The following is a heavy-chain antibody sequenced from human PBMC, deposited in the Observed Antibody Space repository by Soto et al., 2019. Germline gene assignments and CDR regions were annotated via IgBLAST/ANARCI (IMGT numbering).Heavy chain of an antibody. D-gene: IGHD2-21*02. CDR3: ARPRGDSVWYFDL. V-gene: IGHV4-39*01. CDR2: IYYSGST. CDR1: GGSISSSSYY. Sequence: QLQLQESGPGLVKPSETLSLTCTVSGGSISSSSYYWGWIRQPPGKGLEWIGSIYYSGSTYYNPSLKSRVTISADTSKTQFSLKLSSVPAADTAVYYCARPRGDSVWYFDLWGRGTLVTVSS. J-gene: IGHJ2*01.